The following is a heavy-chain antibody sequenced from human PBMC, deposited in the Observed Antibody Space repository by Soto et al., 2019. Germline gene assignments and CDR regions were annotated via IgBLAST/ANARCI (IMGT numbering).Heavy chain of an antibody. J-gene: IGHJ5*02. D-gene: IGHD3-9*01. CDR1: GFTFSSYW. CDR2: ITSGGGDT. Sequence: GGSLRLSCAASGFTFSSYWMSWVRQAPGKGLEWVSGITSGGGDTYYVDSVKGRFTISRDNSKNTLYLQMNSLRAEDTAMYYCARQAMYYDILTGYSDWFDPWGQGTLVTVSS. V-gene: IGHV3-23*01. CDR3: ARQAMYYDILTGYSDWFDP.